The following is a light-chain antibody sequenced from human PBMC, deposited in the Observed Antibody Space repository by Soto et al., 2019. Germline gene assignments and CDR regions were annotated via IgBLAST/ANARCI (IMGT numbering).Light chain of an antibody. CDR2: AAS. V-gene: IGKV1-8*01. Sequence: AIRMTQSPSSLSGSTGDRVTITCRASQGISSYLAWYQQKPGKAPNLLIYAASSLQSGVPSRFSGSGSGTDFTLTISSLQPEDFATYYCQQSYSSKWTFGQGTKVDIK. CDR3: QQSYSSKWT. J-gene: IGKJ1*01. CDR1: QGISSY.